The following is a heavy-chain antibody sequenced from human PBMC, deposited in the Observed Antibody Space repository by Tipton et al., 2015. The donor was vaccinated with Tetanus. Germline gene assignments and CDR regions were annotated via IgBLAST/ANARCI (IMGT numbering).Heavy chain of an antibody. CDR3: ARTYYYDSWLDY. CDR2: IYYSGST. CDR1: GGSISSSSYY. D-gene: IGHD3-22*01. J-gene: IGHJ4*02. V-gene: IGHV4-39*01. Sequence: GLVKPSETLSLTCTVSGGSISSSSYYWGWIRQPPGKGLEWIGSIYYSGSTYYNPSLKSRVTISVDTSKNQFSLKLSSVTAADTAVYYCARTYYYDSWLDYWGQGTLVTVSS.